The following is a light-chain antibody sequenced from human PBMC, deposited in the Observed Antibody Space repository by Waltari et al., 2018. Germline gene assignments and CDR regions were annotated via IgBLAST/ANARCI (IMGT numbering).Light chain of an antibody. Sequence: QSVLTQSPSASGTPGQRATISCSGSDSNIGNNMVHWYQQFPGTAPKLLIHSDDQRPSGVPDRFSGSKSGTSASLGISGLQSEDEAIYFCAVWDDSLNGWVFGGGTKVTVL. CDR3: AVWDDSLNGWV. CDR2: SDD. V-gene: IGLV1-44*01. J-gene: IGLJ3*02. CDR1: DSNIGNNM.